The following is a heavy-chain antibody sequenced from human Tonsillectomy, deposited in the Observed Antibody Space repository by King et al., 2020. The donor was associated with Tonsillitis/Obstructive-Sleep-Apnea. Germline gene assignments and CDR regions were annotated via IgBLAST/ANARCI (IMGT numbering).Heavy chain of an antibody. D-gene: IGHD1-14*01. CDR1: GGSFSGYY. J-gene: IGHJ3*02. V-gene: IGHV4-34*01. CDR2: INHSGST. Sequence: VQLQQWGTGLLKPSETLSLTCAVYGGSFSGYYWSGIRQPPGKGLDWIGEINHSGSTYYNPSLRGRVTISVDTSKNQFSLKLTAVTAADTAVYCCARGRNLDAFDIWGQGTMVTVSS. CDR3: ARGRNLDAFDI.